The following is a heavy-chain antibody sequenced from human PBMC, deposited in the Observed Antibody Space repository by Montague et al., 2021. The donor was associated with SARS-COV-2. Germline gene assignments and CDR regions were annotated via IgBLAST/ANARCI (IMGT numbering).Heavy chain of an antibody. J-gene: IGHJ6*02. Sequence: SETLSLTCAVHGGSLSGYYWSWIRQPPAKGLEWIGEINHSANTKHNPSLKSPVTISIDTSKNQFSLKMTSVTAADTATYYCASGIYPSGSYYNRYYYGLNIWGPGTTVIVSS. CDR1: GGSLSGYY. CDR3: ASGIYPSGSYYNRYYYGLNI. V-gene: IGHV4-34*01. D-gene: IGHD3-10*01. CDR2: INHSANT.